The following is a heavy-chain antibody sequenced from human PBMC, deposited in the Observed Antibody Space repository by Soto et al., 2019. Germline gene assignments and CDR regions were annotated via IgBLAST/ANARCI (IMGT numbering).Heavy chain of an antibody. J-gene: IGHJ4*02. CDR3: AREGVVEMATITSPGFDY. CDR2: INPSGGST. Sequence: GASVKVSCKAPADTFTSYYIHWVRQAPGQGLEWMGIINPSGGSTSYAQKFQGRATMTRDTSTSTVYMELSSLRSEDTAVYYCAREGVVEMATITSPGFDYWGQGTLVTV. CDR1: ADTFTSYY. V-gene: IGHV1-46*01. D-gene: IGHD5-12*01.